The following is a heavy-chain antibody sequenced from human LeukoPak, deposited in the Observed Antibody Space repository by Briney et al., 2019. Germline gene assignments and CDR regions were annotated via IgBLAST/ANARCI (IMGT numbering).Heavy chain of an antibody. J-gene: IGHJ3*02. Sequence: ASVKGSCKSSGYTFTDYYMHWVREAPGQGLEWMGWINPKSGGTNYAQNFQGRVTMTRNTSISTAYMELSRLRSDDTAVYYCAKDLQWELPRGDALDIWGQGTMVTVSS. CDR2: INPKSGGT. D-gene: IGHD1-26*01. CDR1: GYTFTDYY. V-gene: IGHV1-2*02. CDR3: AKDLQWELPRGDALDI.